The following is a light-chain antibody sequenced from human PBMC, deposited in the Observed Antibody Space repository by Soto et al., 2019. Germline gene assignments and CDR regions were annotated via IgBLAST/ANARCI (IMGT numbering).Light chain of an antibody. V-gene: IGKV1-5*03. CDR3: QQYENLPT. CDR2: KAS. Sequence: DIQMTQSPCKMSLSXGDGVTITCRASQTISSWLAWYQQKPGKAPKLLIYKASTLKSGVPSRFRGSGSGTDFTFTISRLQPEDIATYYCQQYENLPTFGQGTRLEIK. J-gene: IGKJ5*01. CDR1: QTISSW.